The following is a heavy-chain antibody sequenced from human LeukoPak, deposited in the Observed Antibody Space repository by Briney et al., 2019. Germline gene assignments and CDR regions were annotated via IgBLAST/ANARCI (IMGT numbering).Heavy chain of an antibody. D-gene: IGHD1-26*01. V-gene: IGHV4-59*01. CDR3: ARRVGATRNYFDY. CDR1: GGSISSYY. Sequence: SETLSLTCTVSGGSISSYYWSWIRQPPGKGLEWIGYIYYSGSTNYNPSLKSRVTISVDTSKNQFSLKLSSMTAADTAVYYCARRVGATRNYFDYWGQGTLVTVSS. J-gene: IGHJ4*02. CDR2: IYYSGST.